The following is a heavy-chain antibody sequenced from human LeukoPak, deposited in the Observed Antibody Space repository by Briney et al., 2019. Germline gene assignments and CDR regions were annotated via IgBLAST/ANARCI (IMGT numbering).Heavy chain of an antibody. CDR3: ARERIVGATLDY. D-gene: IGHD1-26*01. V-gene: IGHV3-30-3*01. CDR2: ISYDGSNK. Sequence: GGSLRLSCAASGFTFSSYAMHWVRQAPGKGLEWVAVISYDGSNKYYADSVKGRFTIPRDNSKNTLYLQMNSLRAEDTAVYYCARERIVGATLDYWGQGTLVTVSS. J-gene: IGHJ4*02. CDR1: GFTFSSYA.